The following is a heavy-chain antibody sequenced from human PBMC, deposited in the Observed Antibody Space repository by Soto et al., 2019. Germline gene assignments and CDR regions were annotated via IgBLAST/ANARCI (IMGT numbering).Heavy chain of an antibody. CDR1: GFTFSSYS. J-gene: IGHJ5*02. CDR3: AREEVNWFDP. V-gene: IGHV3-30*03. Sequence: GGSLRLSCAASGFTFSSYSMNWVRQAPGKGLEWVAVISYDGSNKYYADSVKGRFTISRDNSKNTLYLQMNSLRAEDTAVYYCAREEVNWFDPWGQGTLVTVSA. CDR2: ISYDGSNK.